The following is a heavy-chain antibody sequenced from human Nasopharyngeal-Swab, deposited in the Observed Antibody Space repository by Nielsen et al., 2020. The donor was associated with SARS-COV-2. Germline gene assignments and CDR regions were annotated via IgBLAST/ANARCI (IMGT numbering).Heavy chain of an antibody. J-gene: IGHJ6*02. Sequence: WIRQPPGKGLEWMAVISYDGIKKYYADSVKGRFTLSRDNSKNTLYLQMNSLRTEDTAVCYCAKDHQLIRNYYYYDMDVWGQGTTVTVSS. D-gene: IGHD2-8*01. V-gene: IGHV3-30*18. CDR2: ISYDGIKK. CDR3: AKDHQLIRNYYYYDMDV.